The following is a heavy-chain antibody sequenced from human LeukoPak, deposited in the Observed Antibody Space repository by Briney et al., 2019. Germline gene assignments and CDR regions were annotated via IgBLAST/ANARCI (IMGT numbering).Heavy chain of an antibody. D-gene: IGHD3-22*01. V-gene: IGHV4-30-4*07. CDR1: VGSISSGGYS. CDR3: AREVDNSDYYHPGAFGI. CDR2: IHYSGST. J-gene: IGHJ3*02. Sequence: YPSETLSLTCAVSVGSISSGGYSWHWIRQPPGKGLEWIGYIHYSGSTYYHPSLKSRVTISVDTSKNQFSLKLSSVTAADTAVYYCAREVDNSDYYHPGAFGIWGQGTMVTVSS.